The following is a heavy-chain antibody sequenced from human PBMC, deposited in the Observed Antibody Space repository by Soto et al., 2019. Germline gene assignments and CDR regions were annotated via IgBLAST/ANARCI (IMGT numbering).Heavy chain of an antibody. CDR2: IYYSGST. CDR3: ARVNYYDSSGYPNWFDP. V-gene: IGHV4-30-4*01. Sequence: TLSLTCTVSGGSISSGDYYWSWIRQPPGKGLEWIGYIYYSGSTYYDPSLKSRVTISVDTSKNQFSLKLSSVTAADTAVYYCARVNYYDSSGYPNWFDPWGHGTLVTVSS. CDR1: GGSISSGDYY. J-gene: IGHJ5*02. D-gene: IGHD3-22*01.